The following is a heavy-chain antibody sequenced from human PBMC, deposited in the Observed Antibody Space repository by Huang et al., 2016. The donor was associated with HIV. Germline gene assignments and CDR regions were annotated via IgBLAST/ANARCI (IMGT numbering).Heavy chain of an antibody. D-gene: IGHD3-16*01. J-gene: IGHJ3*01. V-gene: IGHV1-69*13. CDR3: AKRGGAWGSPYAFDL. Sequence: QVQLVQSGAEVRKPGSSVKVSCRASGGSFNNFGINWVRQAPGQGLGWMGGIIQRFGTRNDAQRVQGRVTITADETTGVVYMELSSLRSDDTAVYFCAKRGGAWGSPYAFDLWGPGTMVTVSS. CDR1: GGSFNNFG. CDR2: IIQRFGTR.